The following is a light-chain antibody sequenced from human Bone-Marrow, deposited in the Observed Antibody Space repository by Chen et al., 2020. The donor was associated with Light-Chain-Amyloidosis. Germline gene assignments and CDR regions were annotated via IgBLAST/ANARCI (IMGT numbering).Light chain of an antibody. CDR2: RDT. J-gene: IGLJ2*01. Sequence: SYLLTQPPSVSVSPAQTARLTCSGDDLPTKYAYWYQQKPGQAPVLVIHRDTERPSGISERFSGSSSGTTATLTISGVQAEDEADYHCQSADSSGTYEVIFGGGTKLTVL. CDR1: DLPTKY. V-gene: IGLV3-25*03. CDR3: QSADSSGTYEVI.